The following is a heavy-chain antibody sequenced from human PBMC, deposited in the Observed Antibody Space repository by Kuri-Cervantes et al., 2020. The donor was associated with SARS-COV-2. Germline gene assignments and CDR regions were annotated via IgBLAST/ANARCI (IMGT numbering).Heavy chain of an antibody. CDR2: ISGSGGST. CDR3: AKDHGYSSSWPIDY. Sequence: GESLKISCAASGFTFSSYAMSWVRQAPGKGLEWVSAISGSGGSTYYADSVKGRFTISRDNSKNTLYLQMNSLRAEDTAVYYCAKDHGYSSSWPIDYWGQGTLVIVSS. CDR1: GFTFSSYA. V-gene: IGHV3-23*01. D-gene: IGHD6-13*01. J-gene: IGHJ4*02.